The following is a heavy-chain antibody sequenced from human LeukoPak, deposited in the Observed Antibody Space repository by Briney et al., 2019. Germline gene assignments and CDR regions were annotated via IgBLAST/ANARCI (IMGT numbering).Heavy chain of an antibody. CDR3: ARDGSYDILTGYYYGMDV. J-gene: IGHJ6*02. CDR1: GFTVSSNY. D-gene: IGHD3-9*01. Sequence: GGSLRLSCAASGFTVSSNYMSWVRQAPGKGLEWVSVIYSGGSTYYADSVKGRFTISRDNSKNTLYLQMNSLRAEDTAVYYCARDGSYDILTGYYYGMDVWGQGTTVTVSS. CDR2: IYSGGST. V-gene: IGHV3-53*01.